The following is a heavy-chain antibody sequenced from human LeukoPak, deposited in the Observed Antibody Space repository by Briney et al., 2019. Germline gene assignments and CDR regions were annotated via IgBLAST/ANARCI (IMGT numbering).Heavy chain of an antibody. D-gene: IGHD2/OR15-2a*01. CDR3: ARDLSVNAFDL. V-gene: IGHV4-59*02. CDR1: GASVRSDH. CDR2: IHGSGSP. Sequence: SETLSLTCTVSGASVRSDHWNWIRQPPGKGLEWIAYIHGSGSPNYNPSLASRLTLSVDATENLLSLKLTSVTAADTAVYFCARDLSVNAFDLWGQGTLVTVSS. J-gene: IGHJ3*01.